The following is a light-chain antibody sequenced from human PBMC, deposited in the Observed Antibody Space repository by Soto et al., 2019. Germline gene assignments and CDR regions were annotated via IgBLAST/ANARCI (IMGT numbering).Light chain of an antibody. CDR2: DAS. CDR3: QHRSIWPVS. J-gene: IGKJ5*01. Sequence: EIVLTQSPATLSLSPGERATLSCRASQSVNNYLHWYQQKPGQAPRLLIFDASNRATGIPARFSGRGSATDFTLTISSLEPEDVAVYYCQHRSIWPVSFGQGTRLEIQ. CDR1: QSVNNY. V-gene: IGKV3-11*01.